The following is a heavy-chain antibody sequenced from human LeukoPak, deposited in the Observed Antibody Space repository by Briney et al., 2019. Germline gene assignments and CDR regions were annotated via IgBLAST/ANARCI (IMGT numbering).Heavy chain of an antibody. D-gene: IGHD3-22*01. V-gene: IGHV4-39*07. CDR2: IYYSGSS. Sequence: SETLSLTCTVSGGSVSSCSYYWGWLRQPPGKGLEGMGSIYYSGSSYYNPSLKGRVTISVDTSKNQFSLKLSSVTAADTAVYYSARAWPYDHHSSGYHNWFDPWDQGTLVTVSS. J-gene: IGHJ5*02. CDR1: GGSVSSCSYY. CDR3: ARAWPYDHHSSGYHNWFDP.